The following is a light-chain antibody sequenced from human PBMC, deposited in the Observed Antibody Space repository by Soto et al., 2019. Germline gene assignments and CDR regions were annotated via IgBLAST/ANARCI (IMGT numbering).Light chain of an antibody. V-gene: IGKV1-5*01. Sequence: IQMTQSASALSASVGDRVTITCRASQSIGSWFAWYQQKPGKAPKVLIYDASTLQSGVPSRFSGSGSQTEFTLAISSLQPDDFATYRCQQYHNYPRTFGQGTKVDIK. CDR3: QQYHNYPRT. CDR2: DAS. CDR1: QSIGSW. J-gene: IGKJ1*01.